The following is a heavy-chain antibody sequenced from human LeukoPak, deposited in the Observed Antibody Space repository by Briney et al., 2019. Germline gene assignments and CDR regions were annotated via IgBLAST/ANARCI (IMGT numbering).Heavy chain of an antibody. CDR1: GGSISSYY. CDR2: IYYTGAT. CDR3: ARAGYSYGTGYYFDY. V-gene: IGHV4-59*01. Sequence: SKTLSLTCTVSGGSISSYYWSWIRLPPGKGLEWIGYIYYTGATYYNPSHKSRVTISLDTSKNQFSLKLSSVTAADAAVYYCARAGYSYGTGYYFDYWGQGALVTVSS. J-gene: IGHJ4*02. D-gene: IGHD5-18*01.